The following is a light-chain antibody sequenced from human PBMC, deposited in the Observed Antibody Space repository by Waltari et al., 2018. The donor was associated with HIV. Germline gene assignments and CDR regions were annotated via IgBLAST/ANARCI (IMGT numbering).Light chain of an antibody. V-gene: IGKV1-39*01. Sequence: DLQVTQSPSSLSASVGDKFTITCRASQRMTTYLNWYQQKPGKAPRLLIYGAHSLENGVPSRFSGSESATDFTLTITNLQPEDFATYYCQQSYVSPPWTFGQGTKVELK. CDR3: QQSYVSPPWT. J-gene: IGKJ1*01. CDR2: GAH. CDR1: QRMTTY.